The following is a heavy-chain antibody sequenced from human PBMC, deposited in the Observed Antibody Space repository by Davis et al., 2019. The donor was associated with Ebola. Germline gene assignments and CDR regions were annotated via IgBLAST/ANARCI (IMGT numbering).Heavy chain of an antibody. J-gene: IGHJ4*02. Sequence: SGPTLVTPTQTLTLTCTFSGFSLSTSGVGVGWIRQPPGKALEWVALIYWDDDYRFRSSLRSRLTITKDTSKNQVVLTMTNVDPVDTGKYYCTHTKGSSWHFDYWGQGTLVTVSS. D-gene: IGHD6-13*01. CDR3: THTKGSSWHFDY. V-gene: IGHV2-5*02. CDR1: GFSLSTSGVG. CDR2: IYWDDDY.